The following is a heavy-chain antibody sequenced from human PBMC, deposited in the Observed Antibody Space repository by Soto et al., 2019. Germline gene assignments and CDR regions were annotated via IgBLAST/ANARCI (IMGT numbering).Heavy chain of an antibody. D-gene: IGHD6-13*01. CDR2: ISGSGGST. CDR3: AKENGYSTSWFEFDY. Sequence: HPGGSLRLSCAASGFTFSSSAMSWVRQAPGKGLQWVSAISGSGGSTYYADSVKGRFTISRDNSKNTLYLQMNSLRAEDTAVYYYAKENGYSTSWFEFDYWGQGTLVTVSS. CDR1: GFTFSSSA. J-gene: IGHJ4*02. V-gene: IGHV3-23*01.